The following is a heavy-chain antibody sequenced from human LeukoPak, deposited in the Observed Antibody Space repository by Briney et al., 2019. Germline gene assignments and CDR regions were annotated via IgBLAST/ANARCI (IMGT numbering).Heavy chain of an antibody. Sequence: GGSLRLSCAASGFTFSSYPLYWVRRAPGKGLEYVSAITHNGGSIYYANSVKGRFTISRDNSKNTLYLQMGSLRAEDMAVYYCARGRYCSNGVCQYFDYWGQGTLVTVSS. V-gene: IGHV3-64*01. D-gene: IGHD2-8*01. CDR3: ARGRYCSNGVCQYFDY. CDR2: ITHNGGSI. CDR1: GFTFSSYP. J-gene: IGHJ4*02.